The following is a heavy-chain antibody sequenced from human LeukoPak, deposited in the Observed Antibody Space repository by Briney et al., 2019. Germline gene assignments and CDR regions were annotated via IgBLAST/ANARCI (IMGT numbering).Heavy chain of an antibody. CDR2: IGSSGGGT. D-gene: IGHD2-15*01. J-gene: IGHJ3*02. CDR3: AKIHQNRVVVGAKGAFDI. CDR1: GLTFNNYA. V-gene: IGHV3-23*01. Sequence: PGGSLRLSCEASGLTFNNYAMHWVRQSSGKGLEWVSGIGSSGGGTYYADSVKGRFTISRDTSKDTVYLQMDSLRAEDTAIYYCAKIHQNRVVVGAKGAFDIWGQGTVSPSLQ.